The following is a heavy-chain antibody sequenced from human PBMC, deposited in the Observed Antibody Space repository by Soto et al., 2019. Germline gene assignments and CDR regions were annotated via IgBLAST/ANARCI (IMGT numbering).Heavy chain of an antibody. D-gene: IGHD3-3*01. J-gene: IGHJ4*02. CDR3: AKDTITLFGVVIIPYYFVY. Sequence: EVQLLESGGGLVQPGGSLRLSCAASGFTFSSYAMSWVRQAPGKGLEWVSAISGSGGSTYYADSVKGRFTISRDNSKNTLYLQMTSLRAEATAVYYCAKDTITLFGVVIIPYYFVYWGQGTLVTVSS. V-gene: IGHV3-23*01. CDR2: ISGSGGST. CDR1: GFTFSSYA.